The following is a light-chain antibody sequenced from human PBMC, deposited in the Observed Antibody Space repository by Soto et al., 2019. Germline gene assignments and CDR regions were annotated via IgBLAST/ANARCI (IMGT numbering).Light chain of an antibody. Sequence: EILFTQSPFTLSLSPGERATLSCRASQSVSSSYLACYQQKPGQAPRLLIYGASSRATGIPDRFSGSGSGTDFTLTISRLEPEDFAVYYCQQYGSSPSTFGQGTKVDIK. CDR3: QQYGSSPST. V-gene: IGKV3-20*01. J-gene: IGKJ1*01. CDR1: QSVSSSY. CDR2: GAS.